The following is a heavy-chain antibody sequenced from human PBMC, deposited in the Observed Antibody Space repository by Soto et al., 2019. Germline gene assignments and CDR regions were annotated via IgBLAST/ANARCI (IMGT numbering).Heavy chain of an antibody. CDR3: AREGRGGYGLYFDY. D-gene: IGHD5-12*01. V-gene: IGHV3-7*01. CDR2: IKQDGSEK. Sequence: EVQLVESGGGLVQPGGSLRLSCAASGFTFTDYWMSWVRQAPGKGLEWVANIKQDGSEKYYVDSVKGRFTISRDNAKNSVYLQMNSLRAADTAVYYCAREGRGGYGLYFDYWGQGTLVTVSS. CDR1: GFTFTDYW. J-gene: IGHJ4*02.